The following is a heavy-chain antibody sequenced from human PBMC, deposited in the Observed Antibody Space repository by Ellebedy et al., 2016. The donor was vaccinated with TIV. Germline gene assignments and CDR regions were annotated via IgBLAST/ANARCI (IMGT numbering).Heavy chain of an antibody. CDR1: GGSISDYY. Sequence: SETLSLTCTVSGGSISDYYWSWIRQPPGKGLEWIGYIYYSGSTNYNPSLKSRVTITVDTSKNQFSLNLSSVTAAETAVYYCARVIDCSGGSCQDYWGQGTLVTVSS. CDR2: IYYSGST. V-gene: IGHV4-59*01. J-gene: IGHJ4*02. CDR3: ARVIDCSGGSCQDY. D-gene: IGHD2-15*01.